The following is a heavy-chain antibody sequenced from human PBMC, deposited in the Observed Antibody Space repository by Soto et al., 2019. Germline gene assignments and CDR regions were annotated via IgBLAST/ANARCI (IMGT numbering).Heavy chain of an antibody. J-gene: IGHJ5*02. CDR1: GFSLRNSRIG. Sequence: QVTLKESGPVLVKPTETLTLTCTVSGFSLRNSRIGVSWIRQPPGRALEWLAHIFSNDEKSYSTSLKSRLTISKYTTKSQVVLIMTTMDPGDTATYYCARSPYDSTGYYSPSWGQGTLVTVSS. V-gene: IGHV2-26*01. CDR2: IFSNDEK. CDR3: ARSPYDSTGYYSPS. D-gene: IGHD3-22*01.